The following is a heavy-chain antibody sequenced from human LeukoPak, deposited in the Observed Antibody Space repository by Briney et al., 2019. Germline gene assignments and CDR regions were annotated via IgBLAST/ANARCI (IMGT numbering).Heavy chain of an antibody. CDR3: ARVWYQRIDY. V-gene: IGHV3-21*01. J-gene: IGHJ4*02. D-gene: IGHD2-2*01. CDR2: ITSSSSYI. CDR1: GFTFSSYA. Sequence: PGGSLRLSCAASGFTFSSYAMTWVRQAPGKGLEWVSSITSSSSYIYYADSVKGRFTISRDNAKNSLYLQMNSLRAEDTAVYYCARVWYQRIDYWGQGTLVTVSS.